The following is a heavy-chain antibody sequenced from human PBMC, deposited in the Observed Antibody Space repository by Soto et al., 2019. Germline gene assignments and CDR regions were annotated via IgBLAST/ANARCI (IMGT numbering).Heavy chain of an antibody. J-gene: IGHJ5*02. Sequence: QVQLVQSGAEVKKPGASVKVSCKASGYTFTSSGTSWVRQAPGQGLEWMGWISAYNDNTNYAQKLQGRVTMTTDTATSTAYIELRSLRSDDTTVYYCARAPRSSWYAPWGQGTLVTVSS. V-gene: IGHV1-18*01. CDR3: ARAPRSSWYAP. CDR2: ISAYNDNT. D-gene: IGHD6-13*01. CDR1: GYTFTSSG.